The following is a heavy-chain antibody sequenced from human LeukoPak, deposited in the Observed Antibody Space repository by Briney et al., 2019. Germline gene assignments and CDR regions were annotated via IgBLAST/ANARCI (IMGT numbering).Heavy chain of an antibody. D-gene: IGHD3-22*01. CDR3: ARLGSAWYYYDSSGLRNYYFDY. J-gene: IGHJ4*02. V-gene: IGHV4-34*01. Sequence: SESLSLTCAVYGGSFSGYYWSWIRQPPGKGLECSGEINHSGSTNYNPSLKSRVTISVDTSKNQFSLKLSSVTAADTAVYYCARLGSAWYYYDSSGLRNYYFDYWGQGTLVTVSS. CDR1: GGSFSGYY. CDR2: INHSGST.